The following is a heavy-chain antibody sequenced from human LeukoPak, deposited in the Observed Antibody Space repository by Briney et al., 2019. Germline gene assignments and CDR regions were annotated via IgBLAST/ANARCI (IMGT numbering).Heavy chain of an antibody. V-gene: IGHV4-59*12. Sequence: PSETLSLTCTVSGGSISSYYWSWIRQPPGKGLEWIGYIYYSGSTYYNPSLKSRVTISVDTSKNQFSLKLTSVTAADTAVYYCAREGYYDFWSGYPGGFDYWGQGTLVTVSS. D-gene: IGHD3-3*01. J-gene: IGHJ4*02. CDR1: GGSISSYY. CDR2: IYYSGST. CDR3: AREGYYDFWSGYPGGFDY.